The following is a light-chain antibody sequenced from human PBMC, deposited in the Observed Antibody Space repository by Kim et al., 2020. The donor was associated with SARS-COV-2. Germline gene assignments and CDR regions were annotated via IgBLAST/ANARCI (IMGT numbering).Light chain of an antibody. CDR1: SSVVGGYNY. V-gene: IGLV2-8*01. CDR2: EVN. Sequence: GQSVTISCPRTSSVVGGYNYVAWYQQHPGEAPKLMIYEVNKRPSGVPDSFSGSKSGNTASLTVSGLQAEDEADYYGSSYAGSNTWVFGGGTKLTVL. J-gene: IGLJ3*02. CDR3: SSYAGSNTWV.